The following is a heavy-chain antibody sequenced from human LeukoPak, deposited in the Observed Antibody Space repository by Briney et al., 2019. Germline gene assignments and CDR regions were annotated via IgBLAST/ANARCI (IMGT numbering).Heavy chain of an antibody. CDR2: IYHTGTT. CDR1: GVSISIGDYC. D-gene: IGHD3-10*01. J-gene: IGHJ4*02. V-gene: IGHV4-30-2*01. CDR3: AGDFGSGSYRFDY. Sequence: SETLSLTCAVSGVSISIGDYCWGWLRQPPGRGREWIGYIYHTGTTYYNPSLKGRGTISLARSKNQFSLKLTSVTAADTAVYYCAGDFGSGSYRFDYWGQGTLVTVSS.